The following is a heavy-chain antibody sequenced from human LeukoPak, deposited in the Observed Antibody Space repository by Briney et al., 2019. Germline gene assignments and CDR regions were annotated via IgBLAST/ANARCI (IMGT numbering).Heavy chain of an antibody. J-gene: IGHJ3*02. CDR3: ARDPTIEMATIMGI. V-gene: IGHV3-21*01. Sequence: PGGSLRLSCAGYGFTFSNHGMNWVRQAAGKGLEWVSSISSSSSYIYYADSVKGRFTISRDNAKNSLYLQMNSLRAEDTAVYYCARDPTIEMATIMGIWGQGTMVTVSS. D-gene: IGHD5-24*01. CDR1: GFTFSNHG. CDR2: ISSSSSYI.